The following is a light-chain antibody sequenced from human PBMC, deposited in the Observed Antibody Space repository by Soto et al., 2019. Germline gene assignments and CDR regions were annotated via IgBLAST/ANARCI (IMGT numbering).Light chain of an antibody. J-gene: IGKJ2*01. CDR1: QSVNSH. Sequence: EIVLTQSPATLSLSPGERATLSCRASQSVNSHLAWYQQKPGRAPRLLIYETSNRATGIPVRFSGSGSGTDFTLTISSLEPEDFAVYFCQQRNTWPETFGQGTKLEIK. CDR3: QQRNTWPET. CDR2: ETS. V-gene: IGKV3-11*01.